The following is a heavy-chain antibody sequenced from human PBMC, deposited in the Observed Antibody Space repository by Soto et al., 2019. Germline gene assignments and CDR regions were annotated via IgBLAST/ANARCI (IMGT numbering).Heavy chain of an antibody. Sequence: QITLKESGPTLVKPTQTLTLTCTFSGFSLSTSGVGVGWIRQPPGKALEWLALIYWDDDKRYSPSLKSRLTITKDTSKKQVVLTMTNMDPVDTATYYCAHRGKAVFGYYYSGMDVWGQGTTVTVSS. V-gene: IGHV2-5*02. J-gene: IGHJ6*02. CDR3: AHRGKAVFGYYYSGMDV. D-gene: IGHD6-13*01. CDR1: GFSLSTSGVG. CDR2: IYWDDDK.